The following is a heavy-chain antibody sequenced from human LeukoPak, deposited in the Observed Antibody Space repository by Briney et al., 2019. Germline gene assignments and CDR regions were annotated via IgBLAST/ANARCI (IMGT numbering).Heavy chain of an antibody. CDR3: ARLITMVRGVIITFYGMDV. Sequence: SVKVSCKASGGTFSSYAISWVRQAPGQGIEWMGGIIPIFGTANYAQKFQGRVTITADESTSTAYMELSSLRSEDTAVYYCARLITMVRGVIITFYGMDVWGQGTTVTVSS. CDR2: IIPIFGTA. D-gene: IGHD3-10*01. J-gene: IGHJ6*02. V-gene: IGHV1-69*01. CDR1: GGTFSSYA.